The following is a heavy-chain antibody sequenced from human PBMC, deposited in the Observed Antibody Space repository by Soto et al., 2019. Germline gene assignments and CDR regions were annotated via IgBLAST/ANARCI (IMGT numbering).Heavy chain of an antibody. CDR3: AKGGGGYYLYDY. Sequence: GGSLRLSCAASGFTFSSYAMSWVRQAPGKGLEWVSAISGSGGSTYYADSVKGRFTISRDNSKNTLYLQMNSLRAEDTVVYYCAKGGGGYYLYDYWGQGTLVTVSS. CDR2: ISGSGGST. J-gene: IGHJ4*02. CDR1: GFTFSSYA. D-gene: IGHD3-22*01. V-gene: IGHV3-23*01.